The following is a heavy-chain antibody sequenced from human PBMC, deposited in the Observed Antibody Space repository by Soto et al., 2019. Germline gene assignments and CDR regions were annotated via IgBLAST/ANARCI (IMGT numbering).Heavy chain of an antibody. CDR1: GGFTNTNNW. CDR3: ARSPPSSYYGGSGTFDY. V-gene: IGHV4-4*02. Sequence: QLQLQESGPGLVRPSGTLSLTCAVSGGFTNTNNWWSWVRQPPGKGLEWIGDAYHSGSTEYNPSLKSRVSISVDKSKNQISLKLTSATAADTAVYYCARSPPSSYYGGSGTFDYWGKGTLVTVSS. J-gene: IGHJ4*02. D-gene: IGHD3-10*01. CDR2: AYHSGST.